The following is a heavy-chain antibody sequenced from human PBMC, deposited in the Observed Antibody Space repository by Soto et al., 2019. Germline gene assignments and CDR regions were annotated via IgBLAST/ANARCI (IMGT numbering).Heavy chain of an antibody. V-gene: IGHV3-74*01. CDR3: AIGGGDYNYFDH. Sequence: EVQLVESGGGLVQPGGSLRLSCAASGFLFSTYWMFWVRQVPRKGLLWVSRIKSDGSSTSYADSVKGRFTISSDNTKNTLYLQMTSLSAEDTAVYYCAIGGGDYNYFDHWGQGILVTVSS. CDR1: GFLFSTYW. J-gene: IGHJ4*02. CDR2: IKSDGSST. D-gene: IGHD2-21*01.